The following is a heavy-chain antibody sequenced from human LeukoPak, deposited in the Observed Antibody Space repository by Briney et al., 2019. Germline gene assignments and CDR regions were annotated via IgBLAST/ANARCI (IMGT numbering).Heavy chain of an antibody. V-gene: IGHV3-48*02. Sequence: GGSLRLSCAASGFTFTIYGMNWLRQAPGKGLEWVSYLSGRSDSIYYAESVKGRFTISRDNARNSLYLQMNSLRDEDTAVYYCARARASGRSGFDYWGQGTLVTVSS. CDR2: LSGRSDSI. D-gene: IGHD2-15*01. CDR1: GFTFTIYG. CDR3: ARARASGRSGFDY. J-gene: IGHJ4*02.